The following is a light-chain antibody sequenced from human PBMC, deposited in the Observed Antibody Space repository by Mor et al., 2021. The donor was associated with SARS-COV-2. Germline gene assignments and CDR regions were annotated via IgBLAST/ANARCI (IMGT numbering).Light chain of an antibody. CDR2: DGS. CDR3: QQRRNWPFT. V-gene: IGKV3-11*01. J-gene: IGKJ4*01. CDR1: ESVSTY. Sequence: PGDRATLSCSARESVSTYLAWYQHKPGQAPRLLVYDGSNRAPGTPARFSGSGSGTDFTLIISSLEPEDFAVYFCQQRRNWPFTFGGGA.